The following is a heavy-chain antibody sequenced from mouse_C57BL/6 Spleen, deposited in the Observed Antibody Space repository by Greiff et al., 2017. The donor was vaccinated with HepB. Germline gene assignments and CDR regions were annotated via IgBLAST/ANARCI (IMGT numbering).Heavy chain of an antibody. J-gene: IGHJ1*03. Sequence: QAQLQQPRAELVKPGASVKLSCKASGYTFTSYWMQWVKQRPGQGLEWIGEIDPSDSYTNYNQKFKGKATLTVDTSSSTAYMQLSSLTSEDSAVYYCARSRHFDVWGTGTTVTVSS. CDR1: GYTFTSYW. CDR3: ARSRHFDV. CDR2: IDPSDSYT. V-gene: IGHV1-50*01.